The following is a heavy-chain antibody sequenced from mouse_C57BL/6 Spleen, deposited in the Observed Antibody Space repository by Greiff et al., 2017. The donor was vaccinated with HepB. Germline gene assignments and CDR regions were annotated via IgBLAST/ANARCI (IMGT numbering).Heavy chain of an antibody. V-gene: IGHV1-69*01. CDR3: ARDWSYYGSSYRFDY. J-gene: IGHJ2*01. CDR2: IDPSDSYT. Sequence: VQLQQPGAELVMPGASVKLSCKASGYTFTSYWMHWVKQSPGQGFEWIGEIDPSDSYTNYNQKFKGKSTLTVDKSSSTAYMQLSSLTSEDSAVYYCARDWSYYGSSYRFDYWGQGTTLTVSS. D-gene: IGHD1-1*01. CDR1: GYTFTSYW.